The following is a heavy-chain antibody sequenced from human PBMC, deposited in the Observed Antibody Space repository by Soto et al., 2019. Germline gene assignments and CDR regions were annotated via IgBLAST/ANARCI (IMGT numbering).Heavy chain of an antibody. CDR3: ARGPLSSYLDV. CDR1: GFTFSSYG. CDR2: ISSSSSTI. D-gene: IGHD3-16*02. V-gene: IGHV3-48*01. J-gene: IGHJ6*03. Sequence: GGSLRLSCAASGFTFSSYGMHWVRQAPGKGLEWVSYISSSSSTIYYADSVKGRFTISRDNAKNSLYLQMNSLRAEDTAVYYCARGPLSSYLDVWGKGTTVTVSS.